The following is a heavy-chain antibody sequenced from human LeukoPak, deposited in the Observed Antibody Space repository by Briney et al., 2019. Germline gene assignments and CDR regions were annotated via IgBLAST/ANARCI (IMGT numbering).Heavy chain of an antibody. D-gene: IGHD3-16*01. CDR3: ASLRVPGDFDY. CDR1: GGSISSSSYY. J-gene: IGHJ4*02. V-gene: IGHV4-39*07. CDR2: IYHSGNT. Sequence: NSSETLSLTCTVSGGSISSSSYYWGWIRQPPGKGLEWIGNIYHSGNTYYNSSLKSRVTISVDTSKNQFSLRLTSVTAADTAVYYCASLRVPGDFDYWGQGTLVTVSS.